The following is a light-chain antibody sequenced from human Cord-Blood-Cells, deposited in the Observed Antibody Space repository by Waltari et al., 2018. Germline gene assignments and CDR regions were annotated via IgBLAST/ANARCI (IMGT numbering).Light chain of an antibody. Sequence: QSALTQPASVSGSPGQSITIPCTGTISDVGGYNYVSWYQQHPGKAPKLLLSDVSKRPSGVSNRFSGSKSGNTASLTISGLQAEDEADYYCSSYTSSSTWVFGGGTKLTVL. CDR3: SSYTSSSTWV. CDR1: ISDVGGYNY. V-gene: IGLV2-14*01. J-gene: IGLJ3*02. CDR2: DVS.